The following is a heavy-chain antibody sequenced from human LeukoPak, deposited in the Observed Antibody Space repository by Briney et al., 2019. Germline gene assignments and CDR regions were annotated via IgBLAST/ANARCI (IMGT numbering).Heavy chain of an antibody. Sequence: GRSLRLSCAASGFTFSTYAMHWVRQAPGKGLEWVAVISYDGSNKYYEDSVKGRFTISRDISKNTLYLQMNSLRAEDTAMYYCSRDMSPAMDVWGKGTTVTVSS. V-gene: IGHV3-30*04. CDR2: ISYDGSNK. CDR1: GFTFSTYA. J-gene: IGHJ6*04. CDR3: SRDMSPAMDV. D-gene: IGHD3-10*02.